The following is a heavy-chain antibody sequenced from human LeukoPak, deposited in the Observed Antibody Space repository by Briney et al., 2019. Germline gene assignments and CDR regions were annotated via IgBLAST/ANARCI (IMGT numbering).Heavy chain of an antibody. CDR2: ISGYNGNT. CDR3: ARASPRSWYGNNYYYYMDV. Sequence: ASVKVSCKASAYTFTSYGISWVRQTPGQGLEWMGWISGYNGNTKYEQKFQGRVTMTTDTSTTTAYMELRSLRSDDTAVYYCARASPRSWYGNNYYYYMDVWGKGTTVTISS. V-gene: IGHV1-18*01. D-gene: IGHD6-13*01. J-gene: IGHJ6*03. CDR1: AYTFTSYG.